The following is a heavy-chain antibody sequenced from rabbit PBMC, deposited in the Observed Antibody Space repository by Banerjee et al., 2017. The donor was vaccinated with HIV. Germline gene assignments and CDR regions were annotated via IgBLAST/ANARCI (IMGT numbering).Heavy chain of an antibody. CDR1: GFSFSSNYY. Sequence: QSLEESGGDLVKPGASLTLTCTASGFSFSSNYYMCWVRQAPGKGLEWIACIYAGSSGSTYYASWAKGRFTVSKTSSTTVTLQMTSLTAADTATYFCARRNAASYWSLWGQGTLVTVS. CDR3: ARRNAASYWSL. D-gene: IGHD8-1*01. V-gene: IGHV1S40*01. J-gene: IGHJ3*01. CDR2: IYAGSSGST.